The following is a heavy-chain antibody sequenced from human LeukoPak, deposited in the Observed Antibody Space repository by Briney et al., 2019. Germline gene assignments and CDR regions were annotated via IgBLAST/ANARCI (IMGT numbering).Heavy chain of an antibody. CDR2: INPSGANT. D-gene: IGHD6-19*01. CDR1: GYTFTNFY. J-gene: IGHJ4*02. CDR3: ATLKIDAVAGTIGVFDY. Sequence: ASVKVSCKTSGYTFTNFYMHWVRQAPGQGLEWMGIINPSGANTGYAQKFQGRVTMTEDTSTDTAYMELSSLRSEDTAVYYCATLKIDAVAGTIGVFDYWGQGTLVTVSS. V-gene: IGHV1-46*01.